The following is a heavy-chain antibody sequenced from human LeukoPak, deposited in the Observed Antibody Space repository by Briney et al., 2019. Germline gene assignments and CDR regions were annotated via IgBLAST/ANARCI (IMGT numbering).Heavy chain of an antibody. V-gene: IGHV3-43*01. CDR3: VKDLVAASENVRGWYPMNY. D-gene: IGHD6-19*01. J-gene: IGHJ4*02. CDR2: ISWNGARI. CDR1: GFTFDEYT. Sequence: PGGSLRPSCAASGFTFDEYTMHWVRQAPGKGLEWVSLISWNGARIHYGDSVKGRFTISRDNSKNSLYLQMNSLRTEDTALYYCVKDLVAASENVRGWYPMNYWGQGTLVTVSS.